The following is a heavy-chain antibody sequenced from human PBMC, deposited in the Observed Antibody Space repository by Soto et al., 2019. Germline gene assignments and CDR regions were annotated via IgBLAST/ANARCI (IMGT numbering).Heavy chain of an antibody. Sequence: GWSLRLSCAASGFTFSSYAMSWVRQAPGKGLEWVSAISGSGGSTYYADSVKGRFTISRDNSKNTLYLQMNSLRAEDTAVYYCARSPGSPYYYYYMDVWGKGTTVTVSS. J-gene: IGHJ6*03. CDR2: ISGSGGST. CDR3: ARSPGSPYYYYYMDV. V-gene: IGHV3-23*01. CDR1: GFTFSSYA. D-gene: IGHD3-10*01.